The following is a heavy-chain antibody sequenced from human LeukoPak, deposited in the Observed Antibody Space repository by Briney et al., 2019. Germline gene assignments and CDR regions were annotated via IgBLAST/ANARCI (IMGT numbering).Heavy chain of an antibody. V-gene: IGHV3-23*01. Sequence: GGSLRLSCAASGFTFSSYAMRWVRQIPGKGLEWVSAISNSGGGTYYADSVKGRFTISRDNSKNTLYLQMNSLRAEDTAVYYCARDKDYDFWSGYYTTRVYYYGMDVWGQGTTVTVSS. CDR1: GFTFSSYA. D-gene: IGHD3-3*01. CDR2: ISNSGGGT. CDR3: ARDKDYDFWSGYYTTRVYYYGMDV. J-gene: IGHJ6*02.